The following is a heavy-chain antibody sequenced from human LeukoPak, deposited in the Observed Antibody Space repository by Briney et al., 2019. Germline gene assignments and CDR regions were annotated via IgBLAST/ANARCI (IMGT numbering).Heavy chain of an antibody. CDR1: GFTFSSYA. J-gene: IGHJ4*02. Sequence: AGRSLRLSCAASGFTFSSYAMHWVRQAPGKGLEWVAVISYDGSNKYYADSVKGRFTISRDNSKNTLYLQMNSLRAEDTAVYYCARNPPIREAYYYDSSGYPDGGLWGQGTLVTVSS. V-gene: IGHV3-30-3*01. CDR3: ARNPPIREAYYYDSSGYPDGGL. CDR2: ISYDGSNK. D-gene: IGHD3-22*01.